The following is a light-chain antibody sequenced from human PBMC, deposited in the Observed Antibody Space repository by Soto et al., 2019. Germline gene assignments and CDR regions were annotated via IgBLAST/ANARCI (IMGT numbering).Light chain of an antibody. V-gene: IGLV2-14*01. CDR1: SSDVGAYNY. CDR3: NSYTSTYTGV. CDR2: EVS. Sequence: QSALTQPASVSGSPGQSITISCTGTSSDVGAYNYVSWYQQHPGKAPKLMIYEVSYWPSGVSNRFSGSKSGNTASLTISGLQAEDEADYYCNSYTSTYTGVFGTGTKVTVL. J-gene: IGLJ1*01.